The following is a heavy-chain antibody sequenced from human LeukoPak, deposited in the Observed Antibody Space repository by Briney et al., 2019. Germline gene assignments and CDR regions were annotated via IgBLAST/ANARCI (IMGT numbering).Heavy chain of an antibody. V-gene: IGHV4-4*07. Sequence: SETLSLTCTVSGGSISSSFWNWIRQPAGKGLEWIGRIYTSGSTNYNPSLKSRVTMSVDTSKNQFSLKLSSVTAADTAEYYCARGYCSTNSCYGGAFEIWGQGTMVTVSS. D-gene: IGHD2-2*01. J-gene: IGHJ3*02. CDR1: GGSISSSF. CDR3: ARGYCSTNSCYGGAFEI. CDR2: IYTSGST.